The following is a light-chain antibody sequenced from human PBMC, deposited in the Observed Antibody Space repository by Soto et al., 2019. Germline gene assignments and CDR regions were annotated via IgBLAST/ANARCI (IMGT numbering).Light chain of an antibody. V-gene: IGKV3-11*01. CDR1: QSLSSY. Sequence: EIVLTQSPATLSLSPGERATLSCRASQSLSSYLAWYQQRRGQAPRLLIYDASRRATGIPARFSGSGSGTDFPLSISSLEPEDFAVYYCQQRSDWPLTFGGGTKVAIK. J-gene: IGKJ4*01. CDR3: QQRSDWPLT. CDR2: DAS.